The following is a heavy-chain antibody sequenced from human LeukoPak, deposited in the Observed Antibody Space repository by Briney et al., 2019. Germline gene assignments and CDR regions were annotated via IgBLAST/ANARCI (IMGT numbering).Heavy chain of an antibody. V-gene: IGHV4-31*03. CDR3: ARAEDDYVWGSYRYKESWFDP. CDR2: IYYSGST. CDR1: GGSISSGVYY. Sequence: SQTLSLTCTVSGGSISSGVYYWSWIRQHPGKGLEWIGYIYYSGSTYYNPSLKSRVTISVDTSKNQFSLKLSSVTAADTAVYYCARAEDDYVWGSYRYKESWFDPWGQGTLVTVSS. J-gene: IGHJ5*02. D-gene: IGHD3-16*02.